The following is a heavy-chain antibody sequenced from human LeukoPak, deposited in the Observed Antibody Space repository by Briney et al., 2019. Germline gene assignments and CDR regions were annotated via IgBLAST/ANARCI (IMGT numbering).Heavy chain of an antibody. CDR1: GLTFSNYA. CDR2: ISNSGNRT. CDR3: ATSWGVETSAFGWGRYGMDV. J-gene: IGHJ6*02. Sequence: GGSLRLSCAASGLTFSNYAMSWVRQAPGKGLEWVSAISNSGNRTYYAASAKGRFTIYRDNAKNTQYLQMNSLRAEDTAVYYCATSWGVETSAFGWGRYGMDVWGQGTTVTVS. D-gene: IGHD3-16*01. V-gene: IGHV3-23*01.